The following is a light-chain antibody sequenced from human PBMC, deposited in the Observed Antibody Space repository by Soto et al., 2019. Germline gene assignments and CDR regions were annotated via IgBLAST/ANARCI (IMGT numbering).Light chain of an antibody. CDR1: SSDVGGYNY. CDR2: DVS. CDR3: CSYAGSLHVV. J-gene: IGLJ2*01. Sequence: CVLTQPRSVSGSPGQSVTISCTGTSSDVGGYNYVSWYQQHPGKAPKLMIYDVSKRPSGVPDRFSGSKSGNTASLTISGLQAADEADYYCCSYAGSLHVVFGGGTKLTVL. V-gene: IGLV2-11*01.